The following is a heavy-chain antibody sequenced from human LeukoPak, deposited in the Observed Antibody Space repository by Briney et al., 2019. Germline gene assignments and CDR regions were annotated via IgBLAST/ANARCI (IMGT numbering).Heavy chain of an antibody. CDR3: ARLIENYGMDV. CDR1: GGTFSSYA. Sequence: SVEVSCKASGGTFSSYAISWVRQAPGQGLEWMGRIIPIFGIANYAQKFQGRVTITADKSTSTAYMELSSLRSEDTAVYYCARLIENYGMDVWGQGTTVTVSS. CDR2: IIPIFGIA. V-gene: IGHV1-69*04. J-gene: IGHJ6*02.